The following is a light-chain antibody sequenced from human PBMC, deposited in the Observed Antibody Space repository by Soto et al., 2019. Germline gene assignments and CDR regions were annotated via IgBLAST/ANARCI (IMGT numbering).Light chain of an antibody. J-gene: IGLJ1*01. CDR1: SSDIGSYNY. Sequence: LAQRPAATGRTAQSAPISYTKTSSDIGSYNYVSWYQQHPGKAPKLMIYEVTKRPSGVPDRFSGSKSGNTASLTVSGLQSEDEADYYCTSYAGSNTFGIFGTGSKVPVL. V-gene: IGLV2-8*01. CDR2: EVT. CDR3: TSYAGSNTFGI.